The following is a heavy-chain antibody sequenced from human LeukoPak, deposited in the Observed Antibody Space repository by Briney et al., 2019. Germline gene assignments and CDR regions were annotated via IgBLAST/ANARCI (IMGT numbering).Heavy chain of an antibody. D-gene: IGHD5-24*01. V-gene: IGHV3-30-3*01. CDR2: ISYDGSNK. Sequence: GGSLRLSCAASGFTFSSYAMHWVRQAPGKGLEWVAVISYDGSNKYYADSVKGRFTISRDNSKNTLYLQMNSLRAEDTAVYYCARSHDGYGGEFDYWGQGTLVTVSS. CDR1: GFTFSSYA. CDR3: ARSHDGYGGEFDY. J-gene: IGHJ4*02.